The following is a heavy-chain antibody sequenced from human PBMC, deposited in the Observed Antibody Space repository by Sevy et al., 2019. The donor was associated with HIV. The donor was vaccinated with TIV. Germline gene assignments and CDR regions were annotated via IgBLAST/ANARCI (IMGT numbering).Heavy chain of an antibody. CDR1: GFNFRTYG. CDR2: IAYDGSNK. V-gene: IGHV3-30*18. Sequence: GGSLRLSRVTSGFNFRTYGMHWVRQAPGKGPEGVAVIAYDGSNKYYGDSVKGRFTISRDNSKNTLYLQMNSLRAEDTAVYYCAKDVRGGSGWFGWFDPWGHGTLVTVSS. J-gene: IGHJ5*02. D-gene: IGHD6-19*01. CDR3: AKDVRGGSGWFGWFDP.